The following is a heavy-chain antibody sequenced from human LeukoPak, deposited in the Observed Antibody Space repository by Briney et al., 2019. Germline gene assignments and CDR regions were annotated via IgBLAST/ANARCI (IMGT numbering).Heavy chain of an antibody. CDR3: ARVSCYDSSGYYFLSYVDY. D-gene: IGHD3-22*01. J-gene: IGHJ4*02. Sequence: GGSLRLSCAASGFTFSSYAMSWVRQAPGKGLEWVSAISGSGGSTYYADSVKGRFTISRDNSKNTLYLQMNSLRAEDTAVYYCARVSCYDSSGYYFLSYVDYWGQGTLVTISS. CDR2: ISGSGGST. V-gene: IGHV3-23*01. CDR1: GFTFSSYA.